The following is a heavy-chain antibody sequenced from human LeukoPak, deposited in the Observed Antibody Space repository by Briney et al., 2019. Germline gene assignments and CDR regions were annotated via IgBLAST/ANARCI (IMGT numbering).Heavy chain of an antibody. Sequence: SETLSLTCAVYGGSFSGYYWSWIRQPPGKGLEWIGEINHSGSTNYNPSLKSRVTISVDTSKNQFSLKPSSVTAADTAVYYCARGRSGSSPKNFDYWGQGTLVTVSS. CDR2: INHSGST. D-gene: IGHD6-6*01. CDR3: ARGRSGSSPKNFDY. CDR1: GGSFSGYY. J-gene: IGHJ4*02. V-gene: IGHV4-34*01.